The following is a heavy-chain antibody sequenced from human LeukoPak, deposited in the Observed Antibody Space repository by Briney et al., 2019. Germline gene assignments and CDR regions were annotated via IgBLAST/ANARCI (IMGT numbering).Heavy chain of an antibody. CDR2: TYYSGST. J-gene: IGHJ4*02. D-gene: IGHD5-24*01. V-gene: IGHV4-39*01. CDR3: ARQPRDGYNYFDY. Sequence: PSETLSLTCTVSGGSISSSSYYWGWIRQPPGKGLEWIGSTYYSGSTYYNPSLKSRVTISVDTSKNQFSLKLSSVTAADTAVYYCARQPRDGYNYFDYWGQGTLVTVSS. CDR1: GGSISSSSYY.